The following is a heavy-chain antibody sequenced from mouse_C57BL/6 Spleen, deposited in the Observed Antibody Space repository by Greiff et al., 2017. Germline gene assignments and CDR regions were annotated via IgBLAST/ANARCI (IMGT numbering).Heavy chain of an antibody. CDR1: GYTFTSYW. Sequence: QVQLKQPGAELVMPGASVKLSCKASGYTFTSYWMYWVKQRPGQGLEWIGEIDPSDSYTNYNQKFKGKSTLTVDKSSSTAYMQLSSLTSEDSAVYYCARSNYFDVWGTGTTVTVSS. J-gene: IGHJ1*03. CDR2: IDPSDSYT. CDR3: ARSNYFDV. V-gene: IGHV1-69*01.